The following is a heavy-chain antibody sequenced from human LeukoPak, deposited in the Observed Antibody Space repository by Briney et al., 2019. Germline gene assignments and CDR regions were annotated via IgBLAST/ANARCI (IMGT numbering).Heavy chain of an antibody. D-gene: IGHD3-9*01. CDR2: INPSGGST. CDR1: GYTFTSYY. Sequence: ASVKVSCKASGYTFTSYYMHWVRQAPGQGLEWMGIINPSGGSTSYAQKFQGRVTMTRDMSTSTVYMELSSLRSEDTAVYYCATDQGDYDILTGPHYYMDVWGKGTTVTVSS. CDR3: ATDQGDYDILTGPHYYMDV. J-gene: IGHJ6*03. V-gene: IGHV1-46*01.